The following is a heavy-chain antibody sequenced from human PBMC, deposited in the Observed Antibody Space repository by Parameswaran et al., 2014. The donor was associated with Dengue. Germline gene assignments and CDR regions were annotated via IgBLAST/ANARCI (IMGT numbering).Heavy chain of an antibody. CDR3: AKDLRWIVESQGY. CDR2: ISGSGGST. Sequence: VRQAPGKGLEWVSAISGSGGSTYYADSVKGRFTISRDNSKNTLYLQMNSLRAEDTAVYYCAKDLRWIVESQGYWGQGTLVTVSS. V-gene: IGHV3-23*01. J-gene: IGHJ4*02. D-gene: IGHD2-15*01.